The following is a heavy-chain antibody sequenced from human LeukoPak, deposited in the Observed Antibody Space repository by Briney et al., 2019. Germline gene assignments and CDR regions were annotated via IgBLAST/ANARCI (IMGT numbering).Heavy chain of an antibody. V-gene: IGHV4-4*02. Sequence: GTLSLTCAVSDDSISSSNWWRWVRQPPGKGLDWIGEIYHSGSTNYNPSLKSRVTISVDKSKNQFSLKLSSVTAADTAVYYCARLTQYCSDGSCYGRYFQHWGQGTLVTVSS. J-gene: IGHJ1*01. CDR2: IYHSGST. CDR3: ARLTQYCSDGSCYGRYFQH. D-gene: IGHD2-15*01. CDR1: DDSISSSNW.